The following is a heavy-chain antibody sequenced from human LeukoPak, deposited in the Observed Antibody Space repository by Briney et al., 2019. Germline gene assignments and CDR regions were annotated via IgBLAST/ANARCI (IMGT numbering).Heavy chain of an antibody. D-gene: IGHD2-2*01. CDR2: IFYSGSI. J-gene: IGHJ3*02. CDR3: ARARYYCSRASCYPDAFDI. Sequence: ETLSLTCTVSGGPISSYYWNWIRQPPGKGLEWIGYIFYSGSINYNPSLKSRVTISVDTSKNQFSLKLSSVTAADTTIYYCARARYYCSRASCYPDAFDIWGQGTMVTVSS. V-gene: IGHV4-59*01. CDR1: GGPISSYY.